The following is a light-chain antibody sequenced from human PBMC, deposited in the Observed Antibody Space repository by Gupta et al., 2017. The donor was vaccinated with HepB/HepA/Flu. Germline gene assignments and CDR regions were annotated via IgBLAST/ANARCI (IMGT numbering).Light chain of an antibody. Sequence: QSALTQPASVSGSPGQSITISCTGTSSDVGIYNLVSWYQHYPGEVPKLLIYEVTRRPSGISNRFSASKSGNTASLTISGLQAEDEADYYCCSYTSSTIWVFGGGTKVTVL. CDR3: CSYTSSTIWV. V-gene: IGLV2-23*02. J-gene: IGLJ2*01. CDR2: EVT. CDR1: SSDVGIYNL.